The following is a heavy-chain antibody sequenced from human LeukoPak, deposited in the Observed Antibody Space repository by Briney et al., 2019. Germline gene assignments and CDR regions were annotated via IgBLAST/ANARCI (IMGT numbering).Heavy chain of an antibody. CDR2: TYQSGST. D-gene: IGHD4-17*01. V-gene: IGHV4-30-2*01. CDR1: GGSISRGDYS. J-gene: IGHJ4*02. CDR3: ARKDYGVDS. Sequence: SQTLSLTCAVSGGSISRGDYSWSWIRQPPGKGLEWIGYTYQSGSTYYNPSIMSRVTKSVDRSKNQFCLKLSSVTAADTAVYYCARKDYGVDSWGQGTLVTVSS.